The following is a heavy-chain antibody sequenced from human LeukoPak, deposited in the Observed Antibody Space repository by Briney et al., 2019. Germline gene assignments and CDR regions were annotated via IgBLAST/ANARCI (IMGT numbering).Heavy chain of an antibody. CDR3: ARDLGDLYYDFWSGNLPLDY. Sequence: GASVKVSCKASGYTFTSYGISWVRQAPGQGLEWMGWISAYNGNTNYAQKLQGRVTMTTDTSTSTAYMELRSLRSDDTAVYYCARDLGDLYYDFWSGNLPLDYWGQGTLVTVSS. CDR2: ISAYNGNT. D-gene: IGHD3-3*01. J-gene: IGHJ4*02. CDR1: GYTFTSYG. V-gene: IGHV1-18*01.